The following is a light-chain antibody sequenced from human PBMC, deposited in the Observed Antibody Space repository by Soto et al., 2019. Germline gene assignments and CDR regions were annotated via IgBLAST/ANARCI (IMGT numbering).Light chain of an antibody. V-gene: IGKV1-12*01. J-gene: IGKJ2*01. Sequence: DIQMTQSPSSVSASVGDRVTITCRVTRGISNWVAWYQQKPGRAPRLLIYAASNLQSGVPSRFSGSGSGTDFTLTISGLQPDDFATYYCQQSHTFPYTFGQGTKLEI. CDR2: AAS. CDR3: QQSHTFPYT. CDR1: RGISNW.